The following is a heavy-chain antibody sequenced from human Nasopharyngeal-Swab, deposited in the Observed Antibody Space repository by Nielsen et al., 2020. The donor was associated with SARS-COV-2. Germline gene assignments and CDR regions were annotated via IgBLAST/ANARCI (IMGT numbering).Heavy chain of an antibody. CDR3: AKVIRAYDWKAAITYYYYYGMDV. CDR1: GFTFSSYA. J-gene: IGHJ6*02. V-gene: IGHV3-23*01. D-gene: IGHD1-20*01. Sequence: GGSLRLSCAASGFTFSSYAMSWVRQAPGKGLEWVSAISGSGTSTYYADSVRGRFTLSRDNSQNTLYLQMNSLRAEDTAVYYCAKVIRAYDWKAAITYYYYYGMDVWGQGTTVTVSS. CDR2: ISGSGTST.